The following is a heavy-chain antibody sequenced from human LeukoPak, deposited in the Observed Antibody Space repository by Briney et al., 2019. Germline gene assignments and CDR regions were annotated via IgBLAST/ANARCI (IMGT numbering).Heavy chain of an antibody. CDR3: ARDLVGTSYAFDI. CDR2: ISTYNGNT. CDR1: GYTFTNYG. D-gene: IGHD2-21*02. J-gene: IGHJ3*02. Sequence: ASVKVSCKASGYTFTNYGITWVRQAPGQGLDWMGWISTYNGNTNYAQKLQGRVAMTTDTSTRTAYMELRSLRSDDTAVYYCARDLVGTSYAFDIWGQGTMVTVSS. V-gene: IGHV1-18*01.